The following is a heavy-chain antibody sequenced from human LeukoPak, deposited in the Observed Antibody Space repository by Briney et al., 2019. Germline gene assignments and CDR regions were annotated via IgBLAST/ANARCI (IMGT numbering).Heavy chain of an antibody. D-gene: IGHD5-18*01. CDR3: ARXGYXXGHDFDY. CDR1: GFTFSSYW. CDR2: IKGDGSST. Sequence: PGGSLRLSCAASGFTFSSYWMHWVRHTPGKGLVWVSRIKGDGSSTSYADSVKGRFTISRDNAKNTLYLQMNSLRAEDTAVYYCARXGYXXGHDFDYWGQGTLVTVXS. J-gene: IGHJ4*02. V-gene: IGHV3-74*01.